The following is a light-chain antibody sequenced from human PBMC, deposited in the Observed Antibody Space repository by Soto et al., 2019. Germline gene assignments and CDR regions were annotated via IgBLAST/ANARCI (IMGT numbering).Light chain of an antibody. CDR2: GAS. CDR1: QSVSSNY. V-gene: IGKV3-20*01. J-gene: IGKJ2*01. CDR3: QQYGSSPHT. Sequence: EIVLTQSPGTLSLSPGEGATLSCRASQSVSSNYLGWYQQKPGQAPRLLIYGASSRATGIPDRFSGSGSGTDFTLTISRLEPEDCAVYYCQQYGSSPHTFGQGTKLEIK.